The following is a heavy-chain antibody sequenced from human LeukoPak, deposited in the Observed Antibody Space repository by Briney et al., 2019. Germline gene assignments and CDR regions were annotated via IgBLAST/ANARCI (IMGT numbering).Heavy chain of an antibody. J-gene: IGHJ6*03. Sequence: PSETLSLTCTVSGGSISSSSYYWGWIRQPPGKGLEWIGEINHSGSTIYNPSLKSRVTISVDTSKNQFSLKLSSVTAADTAVYYCARGPSGYYMDVWGKGTTVTVSS. CDR1: GGSISSSSYY. V-gene: IGHV4-39*07. D-gene: IGHD3-10*01. CDR2: INHSGST. CDR3: ARGPSGYYMDV.